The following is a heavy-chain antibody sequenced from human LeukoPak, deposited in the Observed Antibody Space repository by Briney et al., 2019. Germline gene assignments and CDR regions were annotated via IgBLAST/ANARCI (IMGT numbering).Heavy chain of an antibody. CDR3: AKGNYYGSSGLGSTSFDY. J-gene: IGHJ4*02. V-gene: IGHV3-23*03. D-gene: IGHD3-10*01. CDR1: GFTLSTNA. Sequence: GGSLRLSCLTSGFTLSTNAMSWVRQAPGKGLEWVSVIYSGDNTYYADSVKGRFTISRDNSKNTLYLQMNSLRAEDTALYYCAKGNYYGSSGLGSTSFDYWGQGTLVTVSS. CDR2: IYSGDNT.